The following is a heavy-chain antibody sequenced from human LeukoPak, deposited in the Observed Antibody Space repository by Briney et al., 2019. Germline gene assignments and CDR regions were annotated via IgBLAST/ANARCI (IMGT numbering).Heavy chain of an antibody. D-gene: IGHD4-17*01. CDR1: GFTFSSYG. CDR2: ISYDGSNK. V-gene: IGHV3-30*03. Sequence: GGSLRLSCAASGFTFSSYGMHWVRQAPGKGLEWVAVISYDGSNKYYADSVKGRFTISRDNSKNTLYLQMNSLRAEDTAVYYCARTFNGDSYFDYWGQGTLVTVSS. J-gene: IGHJ4*02. CDR3: ARTFNGDSYFDY.